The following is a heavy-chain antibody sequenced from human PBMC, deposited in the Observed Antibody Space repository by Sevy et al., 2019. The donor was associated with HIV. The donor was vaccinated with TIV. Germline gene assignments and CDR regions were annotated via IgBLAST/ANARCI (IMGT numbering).Heavy chain of an antibody. CDR2: ISSSSSYI. D-gene: IGHD3-3*01. CDR1: GFTFSSYS. J-gene: IGHJ6*02. Sequence: GGSLRLSCAASGFTFSSYSMNWVRQAPGKGLEWVSSISSSSSYIYYADSVKGRFTISRDNAKNSLYLQMNSLRAEDTAVYYCARDDPTYYDFWSGYFFLEYYYYGMDVWGQGTTVTVSS. V-gene: IGHV3-21*01. CDR3: ARDDPTYYDFWSGYFFLEYYYYGMDV.